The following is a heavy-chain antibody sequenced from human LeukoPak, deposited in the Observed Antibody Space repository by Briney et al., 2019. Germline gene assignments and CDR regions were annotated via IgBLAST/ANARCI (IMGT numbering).Heavy chain of an antibody. CDR2: ISGGGGNT. V-gene: IGHV3-23*01. Sequence: PGGSLRLSCAASGFTFSSYAMHWVRQAPGKGLDWVSGISGGGGNTYYADSVKGRFTISRDNSKNTLYLQMNTLRAEDTAIYYCAKDYSSAFLHYMDVWGKGTTVTISS. D-gene: IGHD3-22*01. CDR3: AKDYSSAFLHYMDV. CDR1: GFTFSSYA. J-gene: IGHJ6*03.